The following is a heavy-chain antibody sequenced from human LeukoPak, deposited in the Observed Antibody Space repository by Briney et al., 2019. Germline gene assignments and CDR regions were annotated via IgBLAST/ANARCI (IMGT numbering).Heavy chain of an antibody. CDR3: RSYGFPKAFDY. CDR1: GFTCSSYG. D-gene: IGHD3-10*01. CDR2: ISYDGSNK. Sequence: GGSLRLSCAASGFTCSSYGMHWVRQAPGEGLEWVAVISYDGSNKYYADSVKGRFTISRDNSKNTLYLQMNSLRAEDTAVYYCRSYGFPKAFDYWGQGTLVTVSS. J-gene: IGHJ4*02. V-gene: IGHV3-30*03.